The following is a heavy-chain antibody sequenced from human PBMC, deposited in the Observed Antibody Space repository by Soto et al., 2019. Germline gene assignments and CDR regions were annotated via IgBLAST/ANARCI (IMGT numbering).Heavy chain of an antibody. V-gene: IGHV4-34*01. CDR3: ARGVNRDTMVRGVMFDY. D-gene: IGHD3-10*01. J-gene: IGHJ4*02. CDR2: INHSGST. CDR1: GGSISGYY. Sequence: PSETLSLTCSVSGGSISGYYWSWIRQPPGKGLEWIGEINHSGSTNYNPSLKSRVTISVDTSKNQFSLKLSSVTAADTAVYYCARGVNRDTMVRGVMFDYWGQGTLVTVSS.